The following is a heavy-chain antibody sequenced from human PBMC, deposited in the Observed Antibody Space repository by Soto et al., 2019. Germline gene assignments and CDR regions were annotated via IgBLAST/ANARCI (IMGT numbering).Heavy chain of an antibody. D-gene: IGHD1-1*01. V-gene: IGHV1-46*02. CDR1: GYTFNAFY. Sequence: ASVKVSCKAFGYTFNAFYMHWVRQAPGQGLEWMGVINPSGDGTSYAQKFQGRVTMTRDTSTSTVYMELSSLRSEDTAVYYCARRAETNGWNGFGADKYYFDFWGQGTLVTVSS. J-gene: IGHJ4*02. CDR2: INPSGDGT. CDR3: ARRAETNGWNGFGADKYYFDF.